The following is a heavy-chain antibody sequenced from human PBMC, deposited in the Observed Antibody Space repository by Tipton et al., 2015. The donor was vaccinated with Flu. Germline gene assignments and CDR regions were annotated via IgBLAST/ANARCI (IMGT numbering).Heavy chain of an antibody. CDR3: ASSVYVWGSYGAFDI. Sequence: SLRLSCAASGFTVSSNYMSWVRQAPGKGLEWVSVIYSGGSTYYADSVKGRFTISRDNSKNTLYLQMNSLRAEDTAVHYCASSVYVWGSYGAFDIWGQGTMVTVSS. CDR1: GFTVSSNY. J-gene: IGHJ3*02. V-gene: IGHV3-66*02. CDR2: IYSGGST. D-gene: IGHD3-16*01.